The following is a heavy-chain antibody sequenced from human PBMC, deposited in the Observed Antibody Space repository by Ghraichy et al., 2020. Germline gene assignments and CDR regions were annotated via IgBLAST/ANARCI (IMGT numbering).Heavy chain of an antibody. CDR3: ARPIRNCTSDSCYVSAFDI. D-gene: IGHD2-2*01. J-gene: IGHJ3*02. Sequence: SESLSLTCTVTGGSITSSSYYWGWIRQRPGEGLEWFGSIFFSGDTYYNPSLKSRVTISVDTSKNQYSLRMTSVTAADTAVYYCARPIRNCTSDSCYVSAFDIWGRGTMVTVSS. CDR1: GGSITSSSYY. V-gene: IGHV4-39*01. CDR2: IFFSGDT.